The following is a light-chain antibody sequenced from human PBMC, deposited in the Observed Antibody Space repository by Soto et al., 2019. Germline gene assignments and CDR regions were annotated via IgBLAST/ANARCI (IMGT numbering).Light chain of an antibody. CDR3: EQYLISLT. CDR1: QSISIY. V-gene: IGKV3-20*01. Sequence: DIVLTQSPGTRSLSPGERGTLSCRASQSISIYLAWYQQKPGQAPRLLIFGASTRSTGFPDRFSVSGSGTDFTLTISRLEPEYFAVYYCEQYLISLTFGGETRVQIK. J-gene: IGKJ4*01. CDR2: GAS.